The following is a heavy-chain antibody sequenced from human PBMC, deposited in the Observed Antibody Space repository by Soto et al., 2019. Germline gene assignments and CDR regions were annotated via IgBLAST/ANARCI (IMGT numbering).Heavy chain of an antibody. V-gene: IGHV4-59*01. D-gene: IGHD6-6*01. CDR1: GGSISSYY. J-gene: IGHJ3*02. CDR2: IYYSGST. Sequence: SETLSLTCTVSGGSISSYYWSWIRQPPGKGLEWIGYIYYSGSTNYNPSLKSRVTISVDTSKNQFSLKLSSVTAADTAVYYCAREGSSSSEFAFDIWGQGTMVTVSS. CDR3: AREGSSSSEFAFDI.